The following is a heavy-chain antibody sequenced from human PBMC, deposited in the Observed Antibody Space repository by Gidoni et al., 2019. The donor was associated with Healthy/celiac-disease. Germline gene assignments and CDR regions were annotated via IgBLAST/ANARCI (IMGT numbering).Heavy chain of an antibody. CDR1: GYSISSGYY. Sequence: QVQLQESGPGLVQPSETLSLTCTVSGYSISSGYYWGWIRQPPGKGLEWIGSIYHSGSTYYNPSLKSRVTISVDTSKNQFSLKLSSVTAADTAVYYCARVPSFTMIVVVTPYYFDYWGQGTLVTVSS. CDR3: ARVPSFTMIVVVTPYYFDY. CDR2: IYHSGST. V-gene: IGHV4-38-2*02. D-gene: IGHD3-22*01. J-gene: IGHJ4*02.